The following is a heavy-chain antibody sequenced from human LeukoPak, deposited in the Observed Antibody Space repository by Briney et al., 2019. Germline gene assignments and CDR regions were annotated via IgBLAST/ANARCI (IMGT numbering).Heavy chain of an antibody. Sequence: SQTLSLTCAISGDRVSSYSAAGNWVRKSPSRGLEWLGRTYYRSRWSYHCAVSVKSRIAITPDTTKNQFSLQLNSVTPEDTAVYYCVRDSGLGLDAFDIWGQGTMVTVSS. CDR1: GDRVSSYSAA. J-gene: IGHJ3*02. CDR2: TYYRSRWSY. D-gene: IGHD3/OR15-3a*01. V-gene: IGHV6-1*01. CDR3: VRDSGLGLDAFDI.